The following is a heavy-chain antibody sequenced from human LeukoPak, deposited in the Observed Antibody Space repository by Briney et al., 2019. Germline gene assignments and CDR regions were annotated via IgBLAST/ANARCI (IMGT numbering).Heavy chain of an antibody. Sequence: GASVKVSCKASGYNFSGNHMHWVRQAPGQGLEWMGWINPCSGGTNYAQKFQGRVTMTRDTSISTAYMELSRLRSDDTAVYFCARDRGTYYYDSSGYRIFDYWGQGTLVTVSS. CDR1: GYNFSGNH. D-gene: IGHD3-22*01. CDR2: INPCSGGT. CDR3: ARDRGTYYYDSSGYRIFDY. J-gene: IGHJ4*02. V-gene: IGHV1-2*02.